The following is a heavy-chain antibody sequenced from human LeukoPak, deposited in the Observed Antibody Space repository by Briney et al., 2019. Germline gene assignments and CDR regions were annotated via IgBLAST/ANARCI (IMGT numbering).Heavy chain of an antibody. CDR3: AREEYYYDSSGYYASCFDY. V-gene: IGHV1-69*13. Sequence: SVKVSCKATGGTFSTYDISWVRQAPGQGLEWMGGITPIFGTAKYAQKFQGRVTITAVESMSTAYMELSSLRSEDTAVYYCAREEYYYDSSGYYASCFDYWGQGTLVTVSS. CDR2: ITPIFGTA. D-gene: IGHD3-22*01. J-gene: IGHJ4*02. CDR1: GGTFSTYD.